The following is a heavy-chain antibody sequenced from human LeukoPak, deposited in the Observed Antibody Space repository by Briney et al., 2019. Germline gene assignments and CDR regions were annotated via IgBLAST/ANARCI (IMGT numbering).Heavy chain of an antibody. CDR2: ISSSSSYI. D-gene: IGHD6-19*01. CDR1: GFTFSSYS. CDR3: ARAGPTREWLVEYFDY. Sequence: GGSLRLSCAASGFTFSSYSMNWVRQAPGKGLEWVSSISSSSSYIYYTDAVKGRFTISRDNAKNSLYLQMNSLRAEGTAVYYCARAGPTREWLVEYFDYWGQGTLVTVSS. J-gene: IGHJ4*02. V-gene: IGHV3-21*01.